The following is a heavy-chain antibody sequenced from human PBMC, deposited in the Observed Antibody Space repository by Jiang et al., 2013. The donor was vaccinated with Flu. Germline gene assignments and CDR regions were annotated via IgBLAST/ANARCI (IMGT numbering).Heavy chain of an antibody. CDR2: INPSGGVT. CDR3: ARRSRNGLDY. CDR1: GSSFSTYY. J-gene: IGHJ4*02. D-gene: IGHD4-11*01. V-gene: IGHV1-46*01. Sequence: QLVESGAEVKEPGASVRLSCTTSGSSFSTYYIYWVRQAPAQGLDWMGMINPSGGVTTYARNFLGRVSLTRDPSTSTVYMNLSSLTSDDTALYYCARRSRNGLDYWGQGTLVIVSS.